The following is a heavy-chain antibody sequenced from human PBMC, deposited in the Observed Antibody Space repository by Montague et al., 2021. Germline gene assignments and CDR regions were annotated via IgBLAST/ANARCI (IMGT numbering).Heavy chain of an antibody. CDR3: GRDYWGSIDY. CDR2: MRSSGSP. Sequence: SETLSLTCSVSGGSVNGYDWSWSRQPPGKGLEWIGYMRSSGSPNYNPSFKSRLAISIYRSRNQFSLELSFVTAADKAIYFCGRDYWGSIDYWGHGILVTVSS. D-gene: IGHD7-27*01. CDR1: GGSVNGYD. J-gene: IGHJ4*01. V-gene: IGHV4-59*02.